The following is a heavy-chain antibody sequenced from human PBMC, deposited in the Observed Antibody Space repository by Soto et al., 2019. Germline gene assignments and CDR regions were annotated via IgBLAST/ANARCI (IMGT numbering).Heavy chain of an antibody. V-gene: IGHV4-39*01. CDR1: GGSISSGGYS. CDR3: ARPKTPSLLGGFDS. D-gene: IGHD3-10*01. J-gene: IGHJ5*01. CDR2: IYDSGTA. Sequence: QLQLQESGPGLVKPSETLSLTCSVSGGSISSGGYSWGWIRQPPGKGLEWIGSIYDSGTAYYNPSLKCRVTISVDTSKNQFSLKLSPVTAADTAVYFCARPKTPSLLGGFDSWGQGTLVTVSS.